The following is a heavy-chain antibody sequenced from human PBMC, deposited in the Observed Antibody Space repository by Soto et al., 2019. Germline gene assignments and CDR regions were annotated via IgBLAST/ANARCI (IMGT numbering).Heavy chain of an antibody. D-gene: IGHD3-9*01. V-gene: IGHV3-7*01. CDR3: ASVLRYDMSDY. CDR1: GFTFSSYW. J-gene: IGHJ4*02. CDR2: INQEGSQK. Sequence: EVQLVESGGGLVQPGGSLRLSCAASGFTFSSYWMSWVRQAPGKGLEWVANINQEGSQKYYVDSVKGRFTISRDNAKNSLYLQMNSLRGEDTAMYYCASVLRYDMSDYWGQGTLVTVSS.